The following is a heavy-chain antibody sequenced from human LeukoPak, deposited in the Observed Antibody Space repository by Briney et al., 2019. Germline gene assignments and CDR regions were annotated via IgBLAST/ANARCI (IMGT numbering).Heavy chain of an antibody. D-gene: IGHD3-22*01. CDR1: GVSISGLF. Sequence: SETLSLTCAVSGVSISGLFGSSSRKPPRPRVGWRRCFYYTGSTNYYTALKSRVTISVDTSKNQFSLTLSSVTAADTAVYYCARDFGSYDSSGYPARLDAIDIWGQGTMVTVSS. J-gene: IGHJ3*02. V-gene: IGHV4-59*11. CDR3: ARDFGSYDSSGYPARLDAIDI. CDR2: FYYTGST.